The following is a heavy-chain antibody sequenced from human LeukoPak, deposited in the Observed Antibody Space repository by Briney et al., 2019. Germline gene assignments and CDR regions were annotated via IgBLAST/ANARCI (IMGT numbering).Heavy chain of an antibody. J-gene: IGHJ4*02. D-gene: IGHD3-3*01. V-gene: IGHV1-18*01. Sequence: GASVKVSCKASGYTFTSYGISWVRQAPGQGLEWMGCISAYNGNTNYAQKLQGRVTMTTDTSTSTAYMELRSLRSDDTAVYYCARRSLEYYDFWSGYSPLTTYYFDYWGQGTLVTVSS. CDR2: ISAYNGNT. CDR3: ARRSLEYYDFWSGYSPLTTYYFDY. CDR1: GYTFTSYG.